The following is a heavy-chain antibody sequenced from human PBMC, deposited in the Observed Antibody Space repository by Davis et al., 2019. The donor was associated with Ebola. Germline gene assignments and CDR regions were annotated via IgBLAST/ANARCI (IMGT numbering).Heavy chain of an antibody. CDR1: AGTFISDA. CDR3: AREATVVTPDYFDY. D-gene: IGHD4-23*01. J-gene: IGHJ4*02. CDR2: IIPILGIA. Sequence: AASVKVSCKASAGTFISDAISWVRHAPGQGLEWMGRIIPILGIANYAQKFQGRVTITADKSTSTAYMELSSLRSEDTAVYYCAREATVVTPDYFDYWGQGTLVTVSS. V-gene: IGHV1-69*04.